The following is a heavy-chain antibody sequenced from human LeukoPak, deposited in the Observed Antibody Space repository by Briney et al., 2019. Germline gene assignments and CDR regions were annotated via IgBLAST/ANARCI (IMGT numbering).Heavy chain of an antibody. CDR1: GGSLSGYY. V-gene: IGHV4-34*01. Sequence: SETLSLTCAVYGGSLSGYYWSLIRQPPGKWLDRIGEINHSGSTNYNPSLKSRVTISVDTSKNQFSLKLSSVTAADTAVYYCARAWTIFGVSNLDYWGQGTLVTVSS. J-gene: IGHJ4*02. D-gene: IGHD3-3*01. CDR2: INHSGST. CDR3: ARAWTIFGVSNLDY.